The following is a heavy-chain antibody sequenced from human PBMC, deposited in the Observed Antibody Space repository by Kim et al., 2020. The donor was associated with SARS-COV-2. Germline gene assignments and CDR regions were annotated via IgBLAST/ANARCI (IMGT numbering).Heavy chain of an antibody. D-gene: IGHD7-27*01. Sequence: GGSLRLCCAASGFNFDDYALHWVRQVPGKGLEWVSLISGDGRSTYYGDSVKGRFTISRDNSKDSLFVQMNSLTTEDSALYYCARVRWGSELVADAWGQGTLVTVSS. J-gene: IGHJ5*02. CDR3: ARVRWGSELVADA. CDR2: ISGDGRST. V-gene: IGHV3-43*02. CDR1: GFNFDDYA.